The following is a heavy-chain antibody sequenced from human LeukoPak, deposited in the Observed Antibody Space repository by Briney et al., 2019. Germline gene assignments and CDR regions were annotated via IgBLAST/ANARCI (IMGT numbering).Heavy chain of an antibody. CDR3: AKDLRGYSYGVLDY. Sequence: GGSLRLSCAASGFTFSSYAMSWVRQAPGKGLEWVSVVSGSGSSTYYAASVKGRFTISRDNSKNMLYLQMNSLRAEDTAVYYCAKDLRGYSYGVLDYWGQGTLVTVSS. V-gene: IGHV3-23*01. CDR1: GFTFSSYA. J-gene: IGHJ4*02. D-gene: IGHD5-18*01. CDR2: VSGSGSST.